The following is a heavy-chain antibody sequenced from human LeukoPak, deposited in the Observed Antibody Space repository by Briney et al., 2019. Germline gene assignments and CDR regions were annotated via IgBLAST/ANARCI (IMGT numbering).Heavy chain of an antibody. V-gene: IGHV1-18*01. CDR1: GYTFTSYG. CDR2: ISAYNGNT. CDR3: AREGDYYGSGSYRWFDP. J-gene: IGHJ5*02. Sequence: ASVKVSCKASGYTFTSYGISWVRQAPGQGLEWMGWISAYNGNTNYAQKLQGGVTMTTDTSTSTAYMELRSLRSDDTAVYYCAREGDYYGSGSYRWFDPWGQGTLVTVSS. D-gene: IGHD3-10*01.